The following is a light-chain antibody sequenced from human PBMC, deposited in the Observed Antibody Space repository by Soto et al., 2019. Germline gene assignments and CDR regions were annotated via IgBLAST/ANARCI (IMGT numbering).Light chain of an antibody. J-gene: IGKJ2*01. CDR1: QTIANN. Sequence: ETVLTPSPATLSVSPGETTTLSSRASQTIANNLAWYQQRPGQAPMLLIYGASTRATGIPARFSGSGSGTEFTLTISSLQSEDFAIYYCQQYNNWPPYTFGQGTKLEIK. V-gene: IGKV3-15*01. CDR3: QQYNNWPPYT. CDR2: GAS.